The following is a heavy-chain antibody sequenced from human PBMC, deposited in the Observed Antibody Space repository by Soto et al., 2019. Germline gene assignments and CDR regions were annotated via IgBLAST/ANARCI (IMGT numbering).Heavy chain of an antibody. CDR2: INAGNGNT. J-gene: IGHJ6*02. Sequence: ASVKVSCKASGYTFTSYAMHWVRQAPGQRLEWMGWINAGNGNTKYSQKFQGRVTITRDTSASTAYMELGSLRSEDTAVYYCASSHLNYYYYYGMDVWGQGTTVTVSS. CDR1: GYTFTSYA. V-gene: IGHV1-3*01. CDR3: ASSHLNYYYYYGMDV. D-gene: IGHD3-3*02.